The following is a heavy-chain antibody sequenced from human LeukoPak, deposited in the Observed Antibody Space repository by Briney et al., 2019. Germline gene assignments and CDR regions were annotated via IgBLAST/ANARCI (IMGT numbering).Heavy chain of an antibody. V-gene: IGHV3-7*04. CDR3: ARVDDIQLWSYFDY. Sequence: PGGSLRLSCAASGFTFSNYWMTWVRQAPGKGLEWVANIKQDGSEKKYVDSVKGRFTISRDNAKNSLYLQMNRLRAEDTAVYYCARVDDIQLWSYFDYWGQGTLVTVSS. CDR2: IKQDGSEK. D-gene: IGHD5-18*01. CDR1: GFTFSNYW. J-gene: IGHJ4*02.